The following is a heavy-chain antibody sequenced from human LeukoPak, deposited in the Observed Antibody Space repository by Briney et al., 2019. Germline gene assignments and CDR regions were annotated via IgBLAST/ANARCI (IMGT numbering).Heavy chain of an antibody. D-gene: IGHD3-10*01. J-gene: IGHJ4*02. CDR3: ARGRGLTLSYHYFGY. CDR2: ISSGTSTT. CDR1: GFTFSPLG. Sequence: GGSLRLSCAASGFTFSPLGMNWVRQAPGRGLEWVSYISSGTSTTYYADSVKGRFTISRDNAKNSLYLQLNSLRDEDTAVYYCARGRGLTLSYHYFGYWGQGTLVTVSS. V-gene: IGHV3-48*02.